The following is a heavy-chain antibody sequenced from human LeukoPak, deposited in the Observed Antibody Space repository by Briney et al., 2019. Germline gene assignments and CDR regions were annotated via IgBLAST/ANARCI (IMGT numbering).Heavy chain of an antibody. J-gene: IGHJ4*02. V-gene: IGHV3-74*01. CDR3: AKAFFAMVPFDY. CDR1: GFTFSSYW. CDR2: INSDGSST. D-gene: IGHD3-10*01. Sequence: GSLRLSCAASGFTFSSYWMHWVRQAPGKGLVWVSRINSDGSSTRYADSVKGRFTISRDNSKNTLYLQMNSLRAEDTAVYYCAKAFFAMVPFDYWGQGTLVTVSS.